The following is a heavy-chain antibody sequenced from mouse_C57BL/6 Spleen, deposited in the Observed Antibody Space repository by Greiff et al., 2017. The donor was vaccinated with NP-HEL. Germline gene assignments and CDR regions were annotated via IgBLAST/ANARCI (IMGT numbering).Heavy chain of an antibody. V-gene: IGHV1-53*01. Sequence: QVQLQQSGTELVKPGASVQLSCKASGYTFTSYWMHWVKQRPGQGLEWIGNINPSNGGTNYNEKFKSKATLTVDKSSSTAYMQLSSLTSEDSAVYYCARSGYGNAWFSCWGQGTLVTVAA. CDR1: GYTFTSYW. D-gene: IGHD2-1*01. J-gene: IGHJ3*01. CDR2: INPSNGGT. CDR3: ARSGYGNAWFSC.